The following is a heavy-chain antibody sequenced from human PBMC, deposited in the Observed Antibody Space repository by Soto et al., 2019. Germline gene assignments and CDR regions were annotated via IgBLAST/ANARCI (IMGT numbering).Heavy chain of an antibody. CDR2: ISWNSGSI. D-gene: IGHD2-8*01. CDR3: AKDRAHPEIDVCWRDLYFDY. CDR1: GFTFDDYA. Sequence: PGGSLRLSCAASGFTFDDYAMHWVRQAPGKGLEWVSGISWNSGSIGYADSVKGRFTISVDNAKNSLYLQMNSLRAEDTALYYCAKDRAHPEIDVCWRDLYFDYWGQGTLVTVSS. J-gene: IGHJ4*02. V-gene: IGHV3-9*01.